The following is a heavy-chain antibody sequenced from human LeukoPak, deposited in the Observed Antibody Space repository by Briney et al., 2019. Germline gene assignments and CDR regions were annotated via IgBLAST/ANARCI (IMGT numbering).Heavy chain of an antibody. D-gene: IGHD1-26*01. Sequence: ASVNVSCKPSGYTFSDYYLHWVRQAPGQGLEWMGWINPSSGGTKYVQKFQGRVTMTRDTSISTGYMELSRLRSDDTAVYYCARPIRGSYVEDAFDMWGQGTMVTVSA. CDR2: INPSSGGT. V-gene: IGHV1-2*02. CDR1: GYTFSDYY. J-gene: IGHJ3*02. CDR3: ARPIRGSYVEDAFDM.